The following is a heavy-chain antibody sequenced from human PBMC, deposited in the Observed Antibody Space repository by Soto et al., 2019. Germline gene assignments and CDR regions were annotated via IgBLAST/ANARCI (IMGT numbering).Heavy chain of an antibody. D-gene: IGHD6-13*01. Sequence: ASVKVSCKASGYTFPSYDINWVRQATGQGLEWMGWMNPNSGNTGYAQKFQGRVTMTRNTSISTAYMELSSLRAEDTAVYYCARVHSSSYHYFDYWGQGTLVTVSS. CDR3: ARVHSSSYHYFDY. CDR2: MNPNSGNT. V-gene: IGHV1-8*01. J-gene: IGHJ4*02. CDR1: GYTFPSYD.